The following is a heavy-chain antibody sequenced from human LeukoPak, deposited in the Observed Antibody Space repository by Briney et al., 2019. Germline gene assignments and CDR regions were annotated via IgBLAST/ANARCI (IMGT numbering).Heavy chain of an antibody. V-gene: IGHV4-39*01. CDR3: ARHSYTGTMATYYFDY. Sequence: YXXGWXXXPPGXGLEWIGSIYYSGSAYYNPSLKSRLTISVDTSKNQFSLKLSSVTAADTAVYYCARHSYTGTMATYYFDYWGQGTLVTVSS. CDR1: YX. J-gene: IGHJ4*02. CDR2: IYYSGSA. D-gene: IGHD1-7*01.